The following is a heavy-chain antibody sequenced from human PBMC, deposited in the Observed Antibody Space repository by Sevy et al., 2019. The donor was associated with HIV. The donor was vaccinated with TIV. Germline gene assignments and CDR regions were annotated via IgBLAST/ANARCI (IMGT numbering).Heavy chain of an antibody. CDR3: ARAGEWELHAPFDY. D-gene: IGHD1-26*01. Sequence: GGSLRLSCAASGFTFSRYSMNWVRQAPGKGLEWISYITSSSTPIYYADSVKGRFTISRDNAKNSLYLQMNSLRAEDTTVYYCARAGEWELHAPFDYWGQGTMVIVSS. CDR2: ITSSSTPI. J-gene: IGHJ4*02. CDR1: GFTFSRYS. V-gene: IGHV3-48*01.